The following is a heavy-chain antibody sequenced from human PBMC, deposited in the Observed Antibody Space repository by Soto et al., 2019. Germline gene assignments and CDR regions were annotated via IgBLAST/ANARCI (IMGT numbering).Heavy chain of an antibody. Sequence: GGSLRLSCAASGFTFSSYGMHWVRQAPGKGLEWVAVISYDGSNKYYADSVKGRFTISRDNSKNTLYLQMNSLRAEDTAVYYCAKDTAVAGTTYGMDVWGQGTTVTVSS. J-gene: IGHJ6*02. D-gene: IGHD6-19*01. CDR3: AKDTAVAGTTYGMDV. CDR2: ISYDGSNK. CDR1: GFTFSSYG. V-gene: IGHV3-30*18.